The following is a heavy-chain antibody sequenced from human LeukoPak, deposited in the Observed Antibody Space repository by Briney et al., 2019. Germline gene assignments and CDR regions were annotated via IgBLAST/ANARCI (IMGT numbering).Heavy chain of an antibody. CDR1: GFRFSDAW. Sequence: GGSLRLSCAASGFRFSDAWMSWVRQAPGKGLEWVGRIKRKIDGERTDYVESVKGRFTISRDGSKNTLFLQMNSLKIEDTAVYYCTTGYSSGYVEDYWGQGTRVSVSS. CDR3: TTGYSSGYVEDY. V-gene: IGHV3-15*01. CDR2: IKRKIDGERT. D-gene: IGHD3-22*01. J-gene: IGHJ4*02.